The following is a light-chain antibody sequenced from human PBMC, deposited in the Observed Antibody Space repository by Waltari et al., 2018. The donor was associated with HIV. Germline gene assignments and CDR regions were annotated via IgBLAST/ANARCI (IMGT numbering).Light chain of an antibody. CDR1: ESISSW. V-gene: IGKV1-5*03. Sequence: DIQMTQSPSTLTASVGDRVTITCRASESISSWLAWYQQKPGKAPKLLIYKAPSLESGVPSRLSGSASGTEFSLTISSLQPDDFATYYCQQYHTNPYTFGQGTKMEI. J-gene: IGKJ2*01. CDR2: KAP. CDR3: QQYHTNPYT.